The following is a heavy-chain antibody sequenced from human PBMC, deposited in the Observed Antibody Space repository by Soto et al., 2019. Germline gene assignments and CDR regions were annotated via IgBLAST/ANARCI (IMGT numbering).Heavy chain of an antibody. CDR1: GFTFSDYA. D-gene: IGHD4-4*01. Sequence: EVQLLESGGGLVQPGGSLRLSCAASGFTFSDYAMSWVRQAPGKGLDWVSAISSSGDHTFYADSVKGRFTISRDNSKNTLYLQVNSLRAAGTAVYYCAKLIRAGLHFFDFWGQGTLVTVSS. V-gene: IGHV3-23*01. CDR2: ISSSGDHT. CDR3: AKLIRAGLHFFDF. J-gene: IGHJ4*02.